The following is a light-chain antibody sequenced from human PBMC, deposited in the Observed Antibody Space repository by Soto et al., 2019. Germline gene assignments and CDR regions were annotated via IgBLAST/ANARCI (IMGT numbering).Light chain of an antibody. CDR1: QSIKNW. Sequence: DIQMTQSPSTLSASVGDRVTITCRASQSIKNWLAWYQQKPGEAPKLLIYKASTLESGVPSRFSGSGSGTEFTLTISCLQPDDVATYYCQQYSTSPTFGGGTKVDIK. V-gene: IGKV1-5*03. CDR2: KAS. J-gene: IGKJ4*01. CDR3: QQYSTSPT.